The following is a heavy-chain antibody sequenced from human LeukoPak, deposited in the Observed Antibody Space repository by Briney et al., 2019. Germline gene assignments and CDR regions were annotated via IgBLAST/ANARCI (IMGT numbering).Heavy chain of an antibody. CDR2: ISYDGSNK. D-gene: IGHD1-1*01. V-gene: IGHV3-30*18. CDR1: GFTFSGYG. CDR3: AKSPNQELVYFDY. Sequence: TGGSLRLSCAASGFTFSGYGMHWVRQAPGKGLEWVAVISYDGSNKYYADSVKGRFTISRDNSKNTLYLQMNSLRAEDTAVYYCAKSPNQELVYFDYWGQGTLVTVSS. J-gene: IGHJ4*02.